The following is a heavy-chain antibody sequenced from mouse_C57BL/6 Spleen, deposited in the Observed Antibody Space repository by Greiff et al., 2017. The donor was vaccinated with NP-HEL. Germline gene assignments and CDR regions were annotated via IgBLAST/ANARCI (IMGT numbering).Heavy chain of an antibody. J-gene: IGHJ2*01. Sequence: QVQLQQSGAELARPGASVKLSCKASGYTFTSYGISWVKQRTGQGLEWIGEIYPRSGNTYYNEKFKGKATLTADKSSSTAYMELRSLTSEDSAVYFWARRGGNSGPFDYWGQGTTLTVSS. CDR1: GYTFTSYG. CDR2: IYPRSGNT. V-gene: IGHV1-81*01. CDR3: ARRGGNSGPFDY. D-gene: IGHD2-1*01.